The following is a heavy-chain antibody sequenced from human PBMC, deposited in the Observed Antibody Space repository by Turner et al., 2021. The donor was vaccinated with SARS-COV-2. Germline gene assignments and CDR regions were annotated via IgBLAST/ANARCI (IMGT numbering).Heavy chain of an antibody. CDR1: GFTFSSYA. CDR2: ISGSGVST. CDR3: AKGEGYGSGAFDI. V-gene: IGHV3-23*01. J-gene: IGHJ3*02. Sequence: EVQLLESGGGLVQPGGSLRLSCAASGFTFSSYARSWVRQAPGKGLEWVSAISGSGVSTYYADSVKGRFTISRDNSKNTLYLQMNSLRAEDTAVYYCAKGEGYGSGAFDIWGQGTMVTVSS. D-gene: IGHD3-10*01.